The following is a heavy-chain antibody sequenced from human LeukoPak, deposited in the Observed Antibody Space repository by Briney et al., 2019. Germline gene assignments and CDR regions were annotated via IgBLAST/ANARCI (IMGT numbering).Heavy chain of an antibody. CDR3: AKGGQDFDFWRFDL. CDR1: GFTFSDSA. Sequence: PGGSLRLSCAASGFTFSDSAVSWVRHSPGEGLKWVSSICNTGGRTYYADSVKGRFTITRDNSRNTVDLQMNSLRAGDTAKYYCAKGGQDFDFWRFDLWGQGILVIVSS. CDR2: ICNTGGRT. J-gene: IGHJ5*02. V-gene: IGHV3-23*01. D-gene: IGHD3-3*01.